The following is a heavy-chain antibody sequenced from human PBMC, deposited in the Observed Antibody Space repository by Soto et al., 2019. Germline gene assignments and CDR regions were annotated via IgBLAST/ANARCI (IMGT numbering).Heavy chain of an antibody. CDR2: ISGSGGST. D-gene: IGHD6-19*01. Sequence: PGGSLRLSCAASGFTFSSYAMSWVRQAPGKGLEWVSAISGSGGSTYYADSVKGRFTISRDNSKNTLYLQMNSLRAEDTAVYYCAKDSAYSSGWYRGGGAGYDWGQGTLVTVSS. CDR1: GFTFSSYA. CDR3: AKDSAYSSGWYRGGGAGYD. J-gene: IGHJ4*02. V-gene: IGHV3-23*01.